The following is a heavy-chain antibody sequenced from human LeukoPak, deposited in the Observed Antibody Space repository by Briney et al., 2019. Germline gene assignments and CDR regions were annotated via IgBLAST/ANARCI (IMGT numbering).Heavy chain of an antibody. CDR2: ISYDGSNK. D-gene: IGHD3-3*01. CDR1: GFTFSSYG. V-gene: IGHV3-30*18. CDR3: AKGSTLYYDFWSGYFFRGAYYFDY. Sequence: GGSLRLSCAASGFTFSSYGMHWVRQAPGKGLEWVAVISYDGSNKYYADSVKGRFTISRDNSKNTLYLQMNSLRAEDTAVYYCAKGSTLYYDFWSGYFFRGAYYFDYWGQGTLVTVSS. J-gene: IGHJ4*02.